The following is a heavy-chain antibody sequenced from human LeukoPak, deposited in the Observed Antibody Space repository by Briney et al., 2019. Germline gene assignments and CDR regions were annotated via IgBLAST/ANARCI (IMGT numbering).Heavy chain of an antibody. D-gene: IGHD2-2*01. Sequence: PGRSLRLSCAASGFTFSSYGMHWVRQAPGKGLEWVAVISYGGSNKYYADSVKGRLPISRDNSKNTLYLQMNSLRAEDTAVYYCAKDAEIVVVPAAVDYWGQGTLVTVSS. CDR1: GFTFSSYG. V-gene: IGHV3-30*18. CDR3: AKDAEIVVVPAAVDY. CDR2: ISYGGSNK. J-gene: IGHJ4*02.